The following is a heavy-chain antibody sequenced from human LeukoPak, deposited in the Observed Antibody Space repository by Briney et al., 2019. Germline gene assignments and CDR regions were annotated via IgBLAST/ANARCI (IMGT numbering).Heavy chain of an antibody. V-gene: IGHV3-15*07. J-gene: IGHJ4*02. CDR2: IKNEHYGGTA. D-gene: IGHD6-19*01. CDR3: TAGVHGYTRGLDQ. Sequence: GGSLRLSCVGSGFSFISVWLNWVRQTPGKGLEWVGRIKNEHYGGTADYNEAIKGRFTISRDDSKNTLYLQMNSLRSEDTAFYYRTAGVHGYTRGLDQWGQGTLVTVSS. CDR1: GFSFISVW.